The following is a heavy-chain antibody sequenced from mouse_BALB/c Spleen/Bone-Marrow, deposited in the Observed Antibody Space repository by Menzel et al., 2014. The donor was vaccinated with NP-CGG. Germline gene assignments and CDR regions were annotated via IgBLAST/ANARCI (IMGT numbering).Heavy chain of an antibody. D-gene: IGHD1-1*02. Sequence: EVQLQQAGAELVRSGASVKLSCPGSGFNITDSYIHWVTQRPGPGLEWIGWIDPENGDTEYAPKFQGKATMTADTSSNTAYLQLSNDTAEDAAVYYCPPDANPGWEDWGQG. J-gene: IGHJ3*01. CDR3: PPDANPGWED. CDR1: GFNITDSY. V-gene: IGHV14-4*02. CDR2: IDPENGDT.